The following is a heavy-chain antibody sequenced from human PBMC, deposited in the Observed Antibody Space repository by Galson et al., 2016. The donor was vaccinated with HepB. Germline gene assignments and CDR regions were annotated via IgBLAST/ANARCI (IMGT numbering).Heavy chain of an antibody. Sequence: SLRLSCAASEFTFNNCPLHWVRQAPGKGLEWVACLSHDGVTKYYADSVRARFTISRDKSKTTVYLQMDSLSAEDTAVYYCAREWEVGGYFDYWGQGTLVTVSS. CDR3: AREWEVGGYFDY. V-gene: IGHV3-30-3*01. J-gene: IGHJ4*02. CDR1: EFTFNNCP. D-gene: IGHD1-26*01. CDR2: LSHDGVTK.